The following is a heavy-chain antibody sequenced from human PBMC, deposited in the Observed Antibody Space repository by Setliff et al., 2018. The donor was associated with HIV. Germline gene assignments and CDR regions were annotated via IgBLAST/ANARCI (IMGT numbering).Heavy chain of an antibody. CDR2: IIPMYGPA. CDR1: GGTFSSHA. J-gene: IGHJ3*02. D-gene: IGHD1-26*01. V-gene: IGHV1-69*05. Sequence: SVKVSCKASGGTFSSHAISWVRQAPGQGLEWMGGIIPMYGPAHYAQKFQGRVTITRDASASTAYMELRSLRSDDTAVYYCARWGWEWRNAFDIWGQGTMVTVSS. CDR3: ARWGWEWRNAFDI.